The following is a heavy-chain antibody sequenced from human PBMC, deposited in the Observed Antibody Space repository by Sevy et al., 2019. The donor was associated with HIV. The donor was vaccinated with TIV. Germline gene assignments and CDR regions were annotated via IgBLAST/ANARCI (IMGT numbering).Heavy chain of an antibody. V-gene: IGHV3-30*18. Sequence: GGSLRLSCAASGFTFSSYGMHWVRQAPGKGLEWVAVISYDGSNKDYADSVKVRFTISRDNSKNTLYLQMNSLRAEDTAVHYCAKDTAAAGTRDYYYYYGMDVWGQGTTVTVSS. CDR1: GFTFSSYG. J-gene: IGHJ6*02. D-gene: IGHD6-13*01. CDR2: ISYDGSNK. CDR3: AKDTAAAGTRDYYYYYGMDV.